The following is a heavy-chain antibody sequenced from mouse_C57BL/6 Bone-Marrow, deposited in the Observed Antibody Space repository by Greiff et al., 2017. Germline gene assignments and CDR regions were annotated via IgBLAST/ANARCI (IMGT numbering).Heavy chain of an antibody. CDR2: IDPENGDT. V-gene: IGHV14-4*01. CDR3: TTSPTVVAPYAMDY. J-gene: IGHJ4*01. Sequence: VQLQQSGAELVRPGASVKLSCTASGFNIKDDYMHWVKQRPEQGLEWIGWIDPENGDTEYASKFQGKATITADTSSNTAYLQLSSLTSEDTAVYYCTTSPTVVAPYAMDYWGQGTSVTVSS. CDR1: GFNIKDDY. D-gene: IGHD1-1*01.